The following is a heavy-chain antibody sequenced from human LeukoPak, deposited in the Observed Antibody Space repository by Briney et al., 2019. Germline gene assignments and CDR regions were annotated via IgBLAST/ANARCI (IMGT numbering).Heavy chain of an antibody. CDR3: AREYCSSTSCYLWYFDL. CDR1: GGSFSGYY. CDR2: INHSGST. V-gene: IGHV4-34*01. Sequence: SETLSLTCAVYGGSFSGYYWSWIRQPPGKGLEWTGEINHSGSTNYNPSLKSRVTISVDTSKNQFSLKLSSVTAADTAVYYCAREYCSSTSCYLWYFDLWGRGTLVTVSS. D-gene: IGHD2-2*01. J-gene: IGHJ2*01.